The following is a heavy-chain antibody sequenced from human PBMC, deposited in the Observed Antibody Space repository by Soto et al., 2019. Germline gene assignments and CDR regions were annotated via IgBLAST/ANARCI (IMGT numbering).Heavy chain of an antibody. D-gene: IGHD3-10*01. Sequence: QITLKESGPTLVKPTQTLTLTRTFSGFSLSTSGVGVGWIRQPPGKALEWLALIYWDDDKRYSPSLKSRLTITKDTSKNQVVLTMTNMDHVYTATYYCAHSLDSGFDYWGQGTLVTVSS. CDR2: IYWDDDK. CDR1: GFSLSTSGVG. J-gene: IGHJ4*02. CDR3: AHSLDSGFDY. V-gene: IGHV2-5*02.